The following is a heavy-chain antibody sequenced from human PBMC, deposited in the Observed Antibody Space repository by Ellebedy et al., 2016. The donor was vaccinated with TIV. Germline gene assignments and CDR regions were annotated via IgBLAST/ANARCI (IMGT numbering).Heavy chain of an antibody. J-gene: IGHJ4*02. CDR3: ARGPRYYDILTGYYRTTYYFDY. CDR1: GGSFSGYY. Sequence: SETLSLXXAVYGGSFSGYYWSWIRQPPGKGLEWIGEINHSGSTNYNPSLKSRVTISVDMSKNQFSLKLSSVTAADTAVYYCARGPRYYDILTGYYRTTYYFDYWGQGTLVTVSS. V-gene: IGHV4-34*01. D-gene: IGHD3-9*01. CDR2: INHSGST.